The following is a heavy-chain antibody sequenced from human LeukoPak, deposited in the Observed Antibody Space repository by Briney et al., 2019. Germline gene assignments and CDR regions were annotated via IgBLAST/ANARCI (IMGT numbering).Heavy chain of an antibody. D-gene: IGHD6-13*01. CDR3: ARFGDTLVQDY. CDR1: GGSISSSSYY. J-gene: IGHJ4*02. V-gene: IGHV4-39*07. CDR2: IYYSGST. Sequence: PSETLSLTCTVSGGSISSSSYYWGWIRQPPGKGLEWIGSIYYSGSTYYNPSLKSRVTISVDTSKNQFSLKLSSVTAADTAVYYCARFGDTLVQDYWGQGTLVTVSS.